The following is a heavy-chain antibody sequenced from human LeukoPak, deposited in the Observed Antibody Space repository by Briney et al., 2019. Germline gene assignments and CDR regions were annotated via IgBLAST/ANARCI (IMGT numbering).Heavy chain of an antibody. D-gene: IGHD5-24*01. CDR2: IYYSGST. CDR1: GGSISSYY. CDR3: ARLERRDGYNFDY. Sequence: SETLSLTCTVSGGSISSYYWSWIRQPPGRGLEWIGYIYYSGSTNYNPSLKSRVTISVDTSKNQFSLKLSSVTAADTAVYYCARLERRDGYNFDYWGQGTLVTVSS. V-gene: IGHV4-59*08. J-gene: IGHJ4*02.